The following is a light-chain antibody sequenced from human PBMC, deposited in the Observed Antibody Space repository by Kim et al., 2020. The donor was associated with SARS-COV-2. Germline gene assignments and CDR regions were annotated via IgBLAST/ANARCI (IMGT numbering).Light chain of an antibody. CDR1: QSVSSSY. J-gene: IGKJ1*01. CDR2: GAS. V-gene: IGKV3-20*01. CDR3: QQYGSSPRT. Sequence: SPEERATHCCRANQSVSSSYLDWYQQKPGQAPRLLIYGASSRATGIPDRFSGSGSGTDFTITISRLEAEDFAVYYCQQYGSSPRTFGQGTKVDIK.